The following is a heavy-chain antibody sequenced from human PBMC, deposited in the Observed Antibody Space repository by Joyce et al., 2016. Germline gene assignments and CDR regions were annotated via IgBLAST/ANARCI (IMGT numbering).Heavy chain of an antibody. J-gene: IGHJ4*02. CDR3: AKSLDFWTGSPCDY. CDR1: GFNFRRYG. D-gene: IGHD3/OR15-3a*01. CDR2: ITYDGTNE. Sequence: QVQLVESGRGLVQPGRSLRLSCVASGFNFRRYGMQWVREAPGKGLEWVAVITYDGTNEWYGESVQGRFTISRDNSKKTLYLQMNSLRGDDTAVYYCAKSLDFWTGSPCDYWGQGTLVTVSS. V-gene: IGHV3-30*18.